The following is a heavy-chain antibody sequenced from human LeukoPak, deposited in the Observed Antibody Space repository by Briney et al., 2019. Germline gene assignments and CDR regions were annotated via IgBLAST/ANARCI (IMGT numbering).Heavy chain of an antibody. Sequence: PSETLSLTCTVSGGSISSYYWSWVRQSPGKGLEWIGYIYYSGTTNYNPSLKSRVTISVATSKNQFSLKVSSVTAADTAMYYCARIYADAFDIWGQGTVVTVSS. J-gene: IGHJ3*02. CDR2: IYYSGTT. V-gene: IGHV4-59*01. CDR1: GGSISSYY. CDR3: ARIYADAFDI. D-gene: IGHD2/OR15-2a*01.